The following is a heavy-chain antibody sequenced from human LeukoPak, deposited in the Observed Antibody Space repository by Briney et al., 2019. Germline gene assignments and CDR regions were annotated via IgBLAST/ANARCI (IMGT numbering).Heavy chain of an antibody. CDR3: ARMTDGFDP. CDR1: GGSISSYY. Sequence: PSETLSLTCTVSGGSISSYYWSWLRQRPGKGLEWIEYIYYSGSTNYNPSLNSRVTISVDTSKNQFSLKLSSVTAADTAVYYCARMTDGFDPWGQGTLVTVSS. D-gene: IGHD2-21*02. J-gene: IGHJ5*02. CDR2: IYYSGST. V-gene: IGHV4-59*01.